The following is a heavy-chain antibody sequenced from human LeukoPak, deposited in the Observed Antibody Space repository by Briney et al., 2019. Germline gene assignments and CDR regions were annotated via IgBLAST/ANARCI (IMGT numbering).Heavy chain of an antibody. V-gene: IGHV4-59*01. CDR1: GGSISSYY. CDR2: IYYSGST. CDR3: ARWLGVITYYYFDY. D-gene: IGHD3-22*01. Sequence: TLSLTCTVSGGSISSYYWSWIRQPPGKGLEWIGYIYYSGSTNYNPSLKSRVTISVDTSKNQFSLKLSSVTAADTAVYYCARWLGVITYYYFDYWDQGTLVTVSS. J-gene: IGHJ4*02.